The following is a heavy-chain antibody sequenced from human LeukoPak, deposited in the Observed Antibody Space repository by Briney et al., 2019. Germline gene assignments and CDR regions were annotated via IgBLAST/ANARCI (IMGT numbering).Heavy chain of an antibody. D-gene: IGHD2-2*02. Sequence: ASVKVSCKASGYTFTSYDINWVRQAPGQGLEWMGWMNPNSGNTGYAQKFQGRVTMTRNTSISTAYMELSSLRSEDTAVYYCARGSLLGYCSSTSCYIIWGQGTLVTVSS. CDR3: ARGSLLGYCSSTSCYII. V-gene: IGHV1-8*01. CDR2: MNPNSGNT. CDR1: GYTFTSYD. J-gene: IGHJ4*02.